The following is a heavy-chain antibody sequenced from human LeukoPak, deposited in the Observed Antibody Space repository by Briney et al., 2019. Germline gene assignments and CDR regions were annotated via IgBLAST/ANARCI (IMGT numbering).Heavy chain of an antibody. J-gene: IGHJ6*03. D-gene: IGHD1-7*01. CDR2: IYYSGST. CDR1: GGSISSYY. CDR3: ARIVLPLELQYYYYYMDV. Sequence: SETLSLTCTVSGGSISSYYWSWIRQPPGKGLEWIGYIYYSGSTNYNPSLKSRVTISVDTSKNQFSLKLSSVPAADTAVYYCARIVLPLELQYYYYYMDVWGKGTTVTVSS. V-gene: IGHV4-59*01.